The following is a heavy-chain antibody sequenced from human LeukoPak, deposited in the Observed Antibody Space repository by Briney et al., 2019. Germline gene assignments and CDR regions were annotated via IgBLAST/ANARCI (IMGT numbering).Heavy chain of an antibody. CDR3: ASGIAAAGTRLSYYYGMDV. V-gene: IGHV3-23*01. D-gene: IGHD6-13*01. CDR2: ISGRGDST. J-gene: IGHJ6*02. CDR1: GFSFSIYA. Sequence: GGSLRLSCAASGFSFSIYAMTWVRQAPGKGLEWVSSISGRGDSTYYADSVKGRFTISRDNSKNTLYLQMNSLRAEDTAVYYCASGIAAAGTRLSYYYGMDVWGQGTTVTVSS.